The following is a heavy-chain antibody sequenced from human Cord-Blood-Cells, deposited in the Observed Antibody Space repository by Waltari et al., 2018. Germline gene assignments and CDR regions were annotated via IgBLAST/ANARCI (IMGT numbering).Heavy chain of an antibody. CDR3: AKDRATGWFDP. CDR2: ISWNSGSI. Sequence: EVQLVESGGGLVQPGRSLRLSCAASGFPFDDYAMPWVRQAPGKGLEWVSGISWNSGSIGYAYSVKGRFTISRDNAKNSLYLQMNSLRAEDTALYYCAKDRATGWFDPWGQGTLVTVSS. J-gene: IGHJ5*02. V-gene: IGHV3-9*01. D-gene: IGHD4-4*01. CDR1: GFPFDDYA.